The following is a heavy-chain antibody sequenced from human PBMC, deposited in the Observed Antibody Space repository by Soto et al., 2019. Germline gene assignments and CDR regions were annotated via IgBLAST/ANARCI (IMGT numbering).Heavy chain of an antibody. CDR2: ISAYNGNT. V-gene: IGHV1-18*01. Sequence: ASVKVSCKASGYTFTNYGISWVRQAPGQGLEWMGWISAYNGNTNYAQRLQGRVTMTTDTSTNTAYMELRSLRSDDTAMYHCARDGYPAYNWLDPWGQGTLVTVSS. D-gene: IGHD5-12*01. CDR1: GYTFTNYG. CDR3: ARDGYPAYNWLDP. J-gene: IGHJ5*02.